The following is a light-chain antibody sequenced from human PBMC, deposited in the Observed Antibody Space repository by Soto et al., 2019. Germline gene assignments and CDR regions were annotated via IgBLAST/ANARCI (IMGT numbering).Light chain of an antibody. J-gene: IGKJ4*01. CDR1: QNVGGY. CDR2: DAS. V-gene: IGKV3-11*01. Sequence: EIVLTQSPATLSLSPGERATLSCRASQNVGGYLAWYQQKPGQAPRLLISDASNRAAGIPARFSGIGSGTDFTLTISRLEPEDFAVYYCQQRNSWPLTFGGGTKVEIK. CDR3: QQRNSWPLT.